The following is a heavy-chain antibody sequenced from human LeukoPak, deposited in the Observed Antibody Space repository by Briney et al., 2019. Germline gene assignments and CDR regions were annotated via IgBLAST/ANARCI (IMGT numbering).Heavy chain of an antibody. J-gene: IGHJ4*02. CDR2: IYHSGST. CDR1: GYSISSGYY. D-gene: IGHD4-17*01. CDR3: ARDYGDYGAPFDY. Sequence: PSETLSLTCAVSGYSISSGYYWGWIRPPPGKGLEWIGSIYHSGSTYYNPSLKSRVTISVDTSKNQFPLKLSSVTAADTAVYYCARDYGDYGAPFDYWGQGTLVTVAS. V-gene: IGHV4-38-2*02.